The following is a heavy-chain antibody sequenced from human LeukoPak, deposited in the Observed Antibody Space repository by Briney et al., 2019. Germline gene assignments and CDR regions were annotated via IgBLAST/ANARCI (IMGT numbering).Heavy chain of an antibody. Sequence: SETLSLTCTVSGGSISSYYWSWIRQPAGKGLEWIGRIYTSGSTNYNPSLKSRVTMSVDTSKNQFSLKLSSVTAAATAVYYCARVTWFGEQINWFDPWGQGTLVTVSS. J-gene: IGHJ5*02. CDR1: GGSISSYY. CDR2: IYTSGST. D-gene: IGHD3-10*01. V-gene: IGHV4-4*07. CDR3: ARVTWFGEQINWFDP.